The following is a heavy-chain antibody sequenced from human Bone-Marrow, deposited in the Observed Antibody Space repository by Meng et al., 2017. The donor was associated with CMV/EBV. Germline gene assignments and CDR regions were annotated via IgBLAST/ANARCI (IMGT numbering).Heavy chain of an antibody. J-gene: IGHJ3*02. CDR1: GYTFTGYY. CDR2: INPNTGAT. V-gene: IGHV1-2*02. Sequence: ASVKVSCKASGYTFTGYYINWVRQAPGQGLEWMGWINPNTGATNHAQKFQGRVTVTRDTSISTAYMEVRSPRSDDTAVYYCARRTEDIVALPTAAGEAFDIWGQGTMVTVSS. CDR3: ARRTEDIVALPTAAGEAFDI. D-gene: IGHD2-15*01.